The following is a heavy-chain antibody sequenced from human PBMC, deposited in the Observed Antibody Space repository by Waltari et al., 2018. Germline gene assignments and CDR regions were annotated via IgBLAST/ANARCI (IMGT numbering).Heavy chain of an antibody. Sequence: QLQLQESGPGLVKPSETLSLTCTVSGGSISSSSYYWGWIRQPPGKGLEWIGSTYYSGSTYYNPSLKSRVTISVDTSKNQFSLKLSSVTAADTAVYYCARDFGGGSPFFDYWGQGTLVTVSS. J-gene: IGHJ4*02. D-gene: IGHD2-15*01. V-gene: IGHV4-39*07. CDR2: TYYSGST. CDR1: GGSISSSSYY. CDR3: ARDFGGGSPFFDY.